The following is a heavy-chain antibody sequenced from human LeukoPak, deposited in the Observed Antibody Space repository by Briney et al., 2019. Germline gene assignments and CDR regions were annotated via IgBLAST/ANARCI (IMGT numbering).Heavy chain of an antibody. CDR2: ISSSGSTM. CDR3: ARGIAAAGTWEYYFDY. D-gene: IGHD6-13*01. J-gene: IGHJ4*02. Sequence: GGSLRLSCAASGFTFSSYEMNWVRQAPGKGLEWVSYISSSGSTMYYADSVKGRFTISRDNAKNSLYLQMNSLRAEDTAVYYCARGIAAAGTWEYYFDYWGQGTLVTVSS. V-gene: IGHV3-48*03. CDR1: GFTFSSYE.